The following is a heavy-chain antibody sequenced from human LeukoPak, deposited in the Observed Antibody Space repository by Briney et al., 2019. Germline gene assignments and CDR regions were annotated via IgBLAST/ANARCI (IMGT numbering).Heavy chain of an antibody. CDR3: ARGSCRNSFDP. CDR1: GGSINSDLYY. J-gene: IGHJ5*02. Sequence: SETLSLTCTISGGSINSDLYYWAWIRQPAGKRLEWIGRIYTNGWTDYNPSLKSRVTISVDTSKNQFSLKLSFVTAADTAFYYCARGSCRNSFDPWGQGTLVTVSS. D-gene: IGHD1-14*01. CDR2: IYTNGWT. V-gene: IGHV4-61*02.